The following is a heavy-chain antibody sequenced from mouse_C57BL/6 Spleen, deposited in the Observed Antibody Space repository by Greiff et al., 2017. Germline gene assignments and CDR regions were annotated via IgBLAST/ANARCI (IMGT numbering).Heavy chain of an antibody. J-gene: IGHJ4*01. CDR2: INPNNGGT. V-gene: IGHV1-26*01. D-gene: IGHD1-1*01. CDR3: ARYYYGSSLDY. Sequence: VQLQQSGPELVKPGASVKISCKASGYTFTDYYMNWVKQSHGKSLEWIGDINPNNGGTSYNQKFKGKATLTVDKSSSTSYIELRSLTSEDSAVYYCARYYYGSSLDYWGQGTSVTVSS. CDR1: GYTFTDYY.